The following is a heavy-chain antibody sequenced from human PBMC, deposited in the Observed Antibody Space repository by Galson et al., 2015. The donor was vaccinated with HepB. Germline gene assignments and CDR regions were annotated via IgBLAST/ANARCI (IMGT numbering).Heavy chain of an antibody. CDR1: GFTFSSYG. D-gene: IGHD2-21*01. V-gene: IGHV3-30*18. J-gene: IGHJ4*02. CDR2: ISYDGSNK. Sequence: SLRLSCAASGFTFSSYGMHWVRQAPGKGLEWVAVISYDGSNKYYADSVKGRFTISRDNSKNTLYLQMNSLRAEDTAVYYCAKSLGGGEYNDYWGQGTLVTVSS. CDR3: AKSLGGGEYNDY.